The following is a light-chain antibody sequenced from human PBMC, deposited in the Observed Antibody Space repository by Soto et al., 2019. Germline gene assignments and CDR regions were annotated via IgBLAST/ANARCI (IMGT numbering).Light chain of an antibody. J-gene: IGKJ5*01. CDR2: IAS. Sequence: DIQMTQSPSSLSASVGDRVTITCRASQRISSCLNWYQQRPGKAPKLLIYIASTLQSGVPSRFSGSGSGTDFTLTISSLQPEDFAIYTVPPISFGQGTRLEIK. CDR3: PPIS. CDR1: QRISSC. V-gene: IGKV1-39*01.